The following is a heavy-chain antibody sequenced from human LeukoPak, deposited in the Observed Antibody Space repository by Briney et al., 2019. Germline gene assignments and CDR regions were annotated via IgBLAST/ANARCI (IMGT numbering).Heavy chain of an antibody. V-gene: IGHV5-51*01. CDR1: GYSFTSYW. D-gene: IGHD6-6*01. J-gene: IGHJ6*02. CDR3: ARVVLEYGSSYYYYGMDV. CDR2: IYPGDSDT. Sequence: GESLKISCKGSGYSFTSYWIGWVRQMPGKGLEWMGIIYPGDSDTRYSPSFQGQVTISADKSISTAYLQWSSLKASDTAMYYCARVVLEYGSSYYYYGMDVWGQGTTVTVSS.